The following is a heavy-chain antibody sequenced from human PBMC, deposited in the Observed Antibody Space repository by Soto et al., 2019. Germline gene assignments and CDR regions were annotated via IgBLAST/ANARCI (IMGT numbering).Heavy chain of an antibody. J-gene: IGHJ4*02. CDR2: IYYSGST. CDR1: GDSISSGDYY. V-gene: IGHV4-30-4*01. D-gene: IGHD1-26*01. CDR3: ARVGAAVFDY. Sequence: SETLSLTCTVSGDSISSGDYYWSWIRQPPGKGLEWIGYIYYSGSTYYNPSLKSRVTISVDTSKNQFSLKLSSVTAADTAVYYCARVGAAVFDYWGQGTLVTVSS.